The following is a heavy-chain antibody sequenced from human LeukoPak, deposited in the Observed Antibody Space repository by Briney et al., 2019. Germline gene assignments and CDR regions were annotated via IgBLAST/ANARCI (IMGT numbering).Heavy chain of an antibody. J-gene: IGHJ4*02. D-gene: IGHD1-1*01. CDR3: ARDSTGDIFDY. CDR2: IYSAGST. Sequence: GGSLRLSCAASGFTVSSNYMTWVRQAPGKGLEWVSVIYSAGSTYYADSVKGRFTISRDNSKNTLYLQMNSLRAEDTAVYYCARDSTGDIFDYWGQGTLVTVSS. V-gene: IGHV3-53*01. CDR1: GFTVSSNY.